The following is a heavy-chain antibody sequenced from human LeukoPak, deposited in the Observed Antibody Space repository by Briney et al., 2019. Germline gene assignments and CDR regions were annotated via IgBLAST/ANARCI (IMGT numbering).Heavy chain of an antibody. CDR3: WRSGYYFDY. J-gene: IGHJ4*02. CDR1: GFTFGDYA. V-gene: IGHV3-49*04. D-gene: IGHD1-26*01. Sequence: GGSLRLSCTASGFTFGDYAMSWVRQAPGKGLEWVGFIRSKAYGGTTEYAASVKGRFTISRDDSKSIAYLQMNSLKTEDTAVYYCWRSGYYFDYWGQGTLVTVSS. CDR2: IRSKAYGGTT.